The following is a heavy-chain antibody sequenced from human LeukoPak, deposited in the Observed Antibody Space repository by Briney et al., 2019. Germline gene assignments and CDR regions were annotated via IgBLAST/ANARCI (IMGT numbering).Heavy chain of an antibody. CDR3: ARRKAVRGESFYYYYYGMDV. V-gene: IGHV3-7*01. CDR1: GFTFSSYW. CDR2: IKQDGSEK. D-gene: IGHD3-10*01. Sequence: GGSLRLSCAASGFTFSSYWMSWVRQAPGKGLEWVANIKQDGSEKYYVDSVKGRFTISRDNAKNSLYLQMNSLRAEDTAVYYCARRKAVRGESFYYYYYGMDVWGQGTTVTVSS. J-gene: IGHJ6*02.